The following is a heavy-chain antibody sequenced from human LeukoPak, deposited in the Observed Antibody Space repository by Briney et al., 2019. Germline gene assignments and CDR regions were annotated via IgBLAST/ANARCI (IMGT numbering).Heavy chain of an antibody. V-gene: IGHV4-4*02. CDR3: ARRVIVVVIPSWFDP. CDR1: GGSISSSNW. J-gene: IGHJ5*02. Sequence: SETLSLTCAVSGGSISSSNWWSWVRQPPGKGLEWIGEIYHSGSTNYNPSLKSRVTISVDKSKNQFSLKLSSVTAADTAVYYCARRVIVVVIPSWFDPWGQGTLVTVPS. CDR2: IYHSGST. D-gene: IGHD3-22*01.